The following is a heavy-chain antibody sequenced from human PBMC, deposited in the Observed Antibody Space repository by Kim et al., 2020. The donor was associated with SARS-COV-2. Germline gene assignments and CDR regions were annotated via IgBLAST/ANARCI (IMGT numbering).Heavy chain of an antibody. CDR2: ISGSGGST. J-gene: IGHJ6*02. Sequence: GGSLRLSCAASGFTFRSYVMSWVRQAPGKGLEWVSDISGSGGSTYYADSVRGRFTISRDNSKSTLYLQMNSLRAEDTAVYYCAKGVGGSYYYGLDVWGQGTTVTVSS. D-gene: IGHD1-26*01. V-gene: IGHV3-23*01. CDR3: AKGVGGSYYYGLDV. CDR1: GFTFRSYV.